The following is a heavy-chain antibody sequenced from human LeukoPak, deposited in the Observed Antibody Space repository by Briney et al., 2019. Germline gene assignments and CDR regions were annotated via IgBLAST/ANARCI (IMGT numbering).Heavy chain of an antibody. CDR1: GFTFTTYA. J-gene: IGHJ4*02. V-gene: IGHV3-23*01. D-gene: IGHD3-9*01. Sequence: GGPLRLSCATSGFTFTTYAMNWVRRAPGKGRRGVSTINDAGRTTYYADSVKGRFTISRDNSKNTVYLQMNSLRAEDTALYYCTNQPVLAGSIDSWGQGTLVTVSS. CDR2: INDAGRTT. CDR3: TNQPVLAGSIDS.